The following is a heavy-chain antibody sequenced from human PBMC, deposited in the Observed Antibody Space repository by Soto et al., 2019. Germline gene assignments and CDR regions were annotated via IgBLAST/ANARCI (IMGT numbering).Heavy chain of an antibody. V-gene: IGHV4-34*01. J-gene: IGHJ4*02. Sequence: ETLSLTCAVYGGSFSGYYWSWIRQPPGKGLEWIGEINHSGSTNYNPSLKSRVTISVDTSKNQLSLKLSSVTAADTAVYYCARDRYYDSSGAAHDYWGQGTLVTVSS. CDR1: GGSFSGYY. CDR2: INHSGST. D-gene: IGHD3-22*01. CDR3: ARDRYYDSSGAAHDY.